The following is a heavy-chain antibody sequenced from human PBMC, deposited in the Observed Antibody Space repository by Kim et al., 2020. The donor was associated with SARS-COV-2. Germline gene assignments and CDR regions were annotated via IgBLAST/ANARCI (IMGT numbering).Heavy chain of an antibody. D-gene: IGHD3-16*01. J-gene: IGHJ3*02. V-gene: IGHV4-31*03. CDR2: IFYSGST. CDR3: ARAGGVTFGAFDI. Sequence: SETLSLTCTVSGGSISSGGYYWSWIRQHPGKGLEWIGYIFYSGSTYYNTSLKSRVTISVDTSKNQFSLKLSAVTAADTAVYYCARAGGVTFGAFDIWGQGTMVTVSS. CDR1: GGSISSGGYY.